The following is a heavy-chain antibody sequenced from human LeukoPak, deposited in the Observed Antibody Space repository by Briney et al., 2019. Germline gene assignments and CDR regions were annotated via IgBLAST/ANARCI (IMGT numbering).Heavy chain of an antibody. J-gene: IGHJ4*02. CDR3: AKSGLNRFDY. Sequence: SGGSLRLSCAASGFIFSSYGMHWVRQAPGKGLEWVSSISSSSSCIYYADSVKGRFTISRDNAKNSLYLQMNSLRAEDTAVYYCAKSGLNRFDYWGQGTLVTVSS. V-gene: IGHV3-21*04. CDR2: ISSSSSCI. CDR1: GFIFSSYG. D-gene: IGHD2-15*01.